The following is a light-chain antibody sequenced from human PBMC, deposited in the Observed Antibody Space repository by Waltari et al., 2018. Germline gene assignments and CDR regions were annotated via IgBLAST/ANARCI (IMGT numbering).Light chain of an antibody. Sequence: QAVVTQEPSLTVSPGGTVTLTCGPSTGAVTSGHWPYWFQQTPGRAPRTLIYDTDNKHSWTPARFSGSLLGGKAALTLSGAQPEDEADYYCLVSYPDVRVFGGGTKLTVL. J-gene: IGLJ3*02. CDR3: LVSYPDVRV. V-gene: IGLV7-46*01. CDR1: TGAVTSGHW. CDR2: DTD.